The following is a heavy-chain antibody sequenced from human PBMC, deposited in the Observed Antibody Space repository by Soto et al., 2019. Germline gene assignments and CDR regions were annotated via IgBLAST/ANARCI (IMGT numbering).Heavy chain of an antibody. CDR1: GFTFSSYG. CDR2: IWYDGSNK. V-gene: IGHV3-33*01. Sequence: QVQLVESGGGVVQPGRSLRLSCAASGFTFSSYGMHWVRQAPGKGLEWVAVIWYDGSNKYYADSVKGRFTISRDNSKNTLYLQMNGLRAEDTAVYYCARDKGGGDYWGQGTLVTVSS. J-gene: IGHJ4*02. CDR3: ARDKGGGDY. D-gene: IGHD3-16*01.